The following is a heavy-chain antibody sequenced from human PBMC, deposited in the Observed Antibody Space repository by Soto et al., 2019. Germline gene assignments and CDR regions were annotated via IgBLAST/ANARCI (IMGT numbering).Heavy chain of an antibody. CDR1: GFTFSSYG. Sequence: GGALRLSCAASGFTFSSYGMHWVRQAPGKGLEWVAVISYDGSNKYYADSVKGRFTISRDNSKNTLYLQMNSLRAEDTAVYYCAKSRGVRQGDGMDVWGQGTTVTVSS. CDR3: AKSRGVRQGDGMDV. CDR2: ISYDGSNK. J-gene: IGHJ6*02. D-gene: IGHD3-10*01. V-gene: IGHV3-30*18.